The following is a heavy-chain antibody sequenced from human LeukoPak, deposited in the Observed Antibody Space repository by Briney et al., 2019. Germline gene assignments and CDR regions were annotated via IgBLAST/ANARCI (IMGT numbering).Heavy chain of an antibody. CDR3: AREGMVATFDY. CDR1: GFTFSSYS. Sequence: PGGSLRLSCAASGFTFSSYSMNWVRQAPGKGLEWLSSISSSSSYIYYADSVKGRFTISRDKAKNSLYLQMNSLRAEDTAIYYCAREGMVATFDYWGQGTLVTVSS. V-gene: IGHV3-21*01. CDR2: ISSSSSYI. D-gene: IGHD5-12*01. J-gene: IGHJ4*02.